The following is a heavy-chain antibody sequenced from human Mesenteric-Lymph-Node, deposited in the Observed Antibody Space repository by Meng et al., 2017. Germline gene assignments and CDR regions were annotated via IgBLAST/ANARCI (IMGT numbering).Heavy chain of an antibody. Sequence: GESLKISCAASGFTFSNYAMNWVRQAPGKGLEWVSAISGSGGSTYYADSVKGRFTISRDNSKNTLYLQMNSLRAEDTAVYYCAKLTGEGYYYYYYGMDVWGQGTTVTVSS. V-gene: IGHV3-23*01. CDR1: GFTFSNYA. CDR3: AKLTGEGYYYYYYGMDV. CDR2: ISGSGGST. D-gene: IGHD7-27*01. J-gene: IGHJ6*02.